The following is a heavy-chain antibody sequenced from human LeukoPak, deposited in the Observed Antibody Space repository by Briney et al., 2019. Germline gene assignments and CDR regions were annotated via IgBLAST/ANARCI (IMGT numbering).Heavy chain of an antibody. Sequence: GASVEVSCKASGYTFTGYYMHWVRQAPGQGLEWMGWINPNSGGTNYAQKFQGRVTMTRDTSISTAYMELSRLRSDDTAVYYCARDSRAYCSGGSCFFIYWGQGTLVTVSS. CDR1: GYTFTGYY. V-gene: IGHV1-2*02. CDR3: ARDSRAYCSGGSCFFIY. D-gene: IGHD2-15*01. CDR2: INPNSGGT. J-gene: IGHJ4*02.